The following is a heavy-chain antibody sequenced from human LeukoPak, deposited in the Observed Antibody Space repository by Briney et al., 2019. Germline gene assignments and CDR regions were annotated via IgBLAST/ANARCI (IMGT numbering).Heavy chain of an antibody. J-gene: IGHJ4*02. CDR1: GFTFSNFA. CDR3: ARDEEGVSYPLDH. Sequence: GGSLRLSCAASGFTFSNFAISWVRQAPGKGLEWVSAISGSGTSTYYADSVKGRFTISRDNSKNTLYLQMNSLRAEDTAVYYCARDEEGVSYPLDHWGQGTLVTVSS. CDR2: ISGSGTST. D-gene: IGHD1-26*01. V-gene: IGHV3-23*01.